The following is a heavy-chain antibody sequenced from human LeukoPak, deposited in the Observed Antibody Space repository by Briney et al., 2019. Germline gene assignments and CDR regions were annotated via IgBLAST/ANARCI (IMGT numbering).Heavy chain of an antibody. D-gene: IGHD3/OR15-3a*01. J-gene: IGHJ3*01. CDR3: ARRTDRVDDAFDV. CDR2: IIPSLNRA. CDR1: GGPFDNYA. Sequence: SVKVSCKSSGGPFDNYAINWVRQAPGQGLEWMGRIIPSLNRANYAQIRVTITADKSTATAFMELSGLRYEDTAVYYCARRTDRVDDAFDVWGQGTMVTVSS. V-gene: IGHV1-69*04.